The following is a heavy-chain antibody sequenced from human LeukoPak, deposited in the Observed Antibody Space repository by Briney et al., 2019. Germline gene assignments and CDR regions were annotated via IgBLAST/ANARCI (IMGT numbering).Heavy chain of an antibody. J-gene: IGHJ6*02. CDR2: IYYSGSA. V-gene: IGHV4-61*08. D-gene: IGHD4-11*01. CDR1: GGSISSGGYY. Sequence: PSETLSLTCTVSGGSISSGGYYWSWLRQHPGKGLEWIGYIYYSGSATYNPSLKSRVTISVDTSKNQFSLRLSSVTAADTAVYYCARDGSNWSNDYYHGVDVWGQGTTVTVSS. CDR3: ARDGSNWSNDYYHGVDV.